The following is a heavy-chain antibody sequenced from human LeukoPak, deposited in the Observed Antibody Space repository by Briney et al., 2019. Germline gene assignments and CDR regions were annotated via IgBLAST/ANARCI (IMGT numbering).Heavy chain of an antibody. Sequence: GGSLRLSCAASGFTFSSYYMQWVRQTPGKGLEWVGIMSNSGENTFYGEAVKGRFTISRDNSQNTLYLQMNSLRPEDTAVYYCAKGGASVTRYVDYWGQGTVVTVSS. CDR3: AKGGASVTRYVDY. CDR1: GFTFSSYY. V-gene: IGHV3-30*18. J-gene: IGHJ4*02. D-gene: IGHD4-17*01. CDR2: MSNSGENT.